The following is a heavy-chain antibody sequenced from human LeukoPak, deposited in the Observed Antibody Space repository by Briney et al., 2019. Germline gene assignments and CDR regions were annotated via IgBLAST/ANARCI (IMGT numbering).Heavy chain of an antibody. CDR1: GLSFSSFE. Sequence: GGSLRLSCAASGLSFSSFEMTWVRQAPGKGLEWVSYISGSGGDIFYADSVKGRFTISRDNAKNSLYLQMNSLRAEDTAVYYCAKEGDNTGNQYFDDWAREPWSPSPQ. V-gene: IGHV3-48*03. CDR3: AKEGDNTGNQYFDD. D-gene: IGHD2-8*02. CDR2: ISGSGGDI. J-gene: IGHJ4*02.